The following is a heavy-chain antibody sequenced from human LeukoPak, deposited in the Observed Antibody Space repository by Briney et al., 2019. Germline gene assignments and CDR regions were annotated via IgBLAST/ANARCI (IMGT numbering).Heavy chain of an antibody. CDR2: TYYRSKWYY. V-gene: IGHV6-1*01. CDR1: GDTVSSNSAA. Sequence: SQTLSLTCDISGDTVSSNSAAWNWIRQSPSRGLEWLGRTYYRSKWYYDYAVSVKSRITISPDTSKNQFSLQPNSVTADYTAVYYCARGFALDFWGQGTMVTVSS. J-gene: IGHJ3*01. CDR3: ARGFALDF.